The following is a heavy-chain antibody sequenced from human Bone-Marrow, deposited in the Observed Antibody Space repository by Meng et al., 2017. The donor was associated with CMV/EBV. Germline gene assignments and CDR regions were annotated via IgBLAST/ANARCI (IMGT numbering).Heavy chain of an antibody. CDR3: ARQLYDSKYFFDC. J-gene: IGHJ4*02. Sequence: QLQLQESGPGLVNPSETLSLICTVSGGSISSHNFYWGWFRQAPGKGLEWIGSIYYSGSTYYNPSLKSRVTISVDTSKNQFSLKLSSVTAADTAVYYCARQLYDSKYFFDCCGQGTLVTVSS. CDR1: GGSISSHNFY. CDR2: IYYSGST. D-gene: IGHD3-3*01. V-gene: IGHV4-39*01.